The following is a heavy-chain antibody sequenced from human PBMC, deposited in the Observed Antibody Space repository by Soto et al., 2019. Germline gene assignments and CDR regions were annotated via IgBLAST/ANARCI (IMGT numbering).Heavy chain of an antibody. CDR3: ARKYSSGLFDY. V-gene: IGHV4-39*01. J-gene: IGHJ4*02. Sequence: SETLSLTCTVSGGSISSSSYYWGWIRQPPGKGLEWIGSIYYSGSTYYNPSLKSRVTISVDTSKNQFSLKLSSVTAADTAVYYCARKYSSGLFDYWGQGTLVTVSS. CDR1: GGSISSSSYY. D-gene: IGHD6-19*01. CDR2: IYYSGST.